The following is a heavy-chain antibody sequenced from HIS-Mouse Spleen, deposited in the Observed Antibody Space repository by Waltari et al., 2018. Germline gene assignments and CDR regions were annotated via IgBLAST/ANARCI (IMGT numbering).Heavy chain of an antibody. D-gene: IGHD6-13*01. CDR1: GGSISSSSYY. CDR2: IYYSGST. Sequence: QLQLQESGPGLVKPSETLSLTCTVSGGSISSSSYYWGWIRQPPGKGQEWIGSIYYSGSTYYTPSLKSRVTISVDTSKNRFSLKLSSVTAADTAVYYCAREIPYSSSWYDWYFDLWGRGTLVTVSS. CDR3: AREIPYSSSWYDWYFDL. V-gene: IGHV4-39*07. J-gene: IGHJ2*01.